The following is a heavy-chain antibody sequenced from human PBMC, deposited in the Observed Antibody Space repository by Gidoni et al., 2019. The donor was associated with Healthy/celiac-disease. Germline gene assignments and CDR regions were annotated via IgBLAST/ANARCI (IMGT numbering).Heavy chain of an antibody. J-gene: IGHJ3*02. CDR1: GFTFTSYA. V-gene: IGHV3-23*01. Sequence: EVQLLESGGGLVPPGVSLRSSCAAPGFTFTSYAMSWVRQAPGQGLEWVSAISGSGGSTYYADSVKGRFTISRDNSKNTLYLQMNSLRAEDTAVYYCAKGFYSGSYFGAFDIWGQGTMVTVSS. CDR2: ISGSGGST. D-gene: IGHD1-26*01. CDR3: AKGFYSGSYFGAFDI.